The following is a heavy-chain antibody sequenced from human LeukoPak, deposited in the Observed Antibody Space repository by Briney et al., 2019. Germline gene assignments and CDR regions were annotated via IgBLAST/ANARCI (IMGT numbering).Heavy chain of an antibody. CDR3: ARAQKGITVD. CDR1: GFTFNSYA. V-gene: IGHV3-33*01. Sequence: GRSLRLSCAASGFTFNSYAMHWVRQAPGKGLEWVAVIWYDGSNGYYADSVKGRFTISRDNAKNSLYLQMNSLRAEDTAVYYCARAQKGITVDWGQGTLVTVSS. J-gene: IGHJ4*02. CDR2: IWYDGSNG. D-gene: IGHD3-16*01.